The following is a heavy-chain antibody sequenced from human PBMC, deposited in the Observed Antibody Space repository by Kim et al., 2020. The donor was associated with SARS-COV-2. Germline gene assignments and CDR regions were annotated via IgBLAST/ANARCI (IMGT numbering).Heavy chain of an antibody. CDR3: ARDVLYSSSSSYFDY. V-gene: IGHV3-7*03. CDR2: IKKDGGEK. Sequence: GGSLRLSCAASGFTFSSYWMSWVRQAPGKGLEWVSNIKKDGGEKYYVDSVKGRFTISRDNAKNSLYLQMNSLRAEDTAVYYCARDVLYSSSSSYFDYWGQGTLVTVSS. D-gene: IGHD6-6*01. J-gene: IGHJ4*02. CDR1: GFTFSSYW.